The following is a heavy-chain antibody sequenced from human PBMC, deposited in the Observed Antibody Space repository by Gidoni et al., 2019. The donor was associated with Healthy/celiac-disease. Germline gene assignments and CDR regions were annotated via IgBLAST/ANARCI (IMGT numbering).Heavy chain of an antibody. CDR2: ISRSSSNI. J-gene: IGHJ4*02. Sequence: EVQLVESGGGLVKPGGSMRLCSAAHGFPFSSYSMNWVRQAPGKGLEWVSSISRSSSNINYADSVKGRFTSSRDNAKNSLYLQMNSLRAEDTAVYYCARAMGADFDYWGQGTLVTVSS. V-gene: IGHV3-21*01. CDR1: GFPFSSYS. CDR3: ARAMGADFDY. D-gene: IGHD3-16*01.